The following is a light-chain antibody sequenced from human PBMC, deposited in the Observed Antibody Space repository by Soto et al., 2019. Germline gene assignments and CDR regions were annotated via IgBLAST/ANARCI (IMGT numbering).Light chain of an antibody. CDR3: QQYNNWPLT. Sequence: EIVMTQSPAPLSVSPGERTTLSCRASNSVSSNLAWYQQKPGQAPRLLIYGASTRATGIPARFSGSGSGTEFTLTISSLQSEDFAVYYCQQYNNWPLTFGGGTKVEIK. V-gene: IGKV3-15*01. J-gene: IGKJ4*01. CDR1: NSVSSN. CDR2: GAS.